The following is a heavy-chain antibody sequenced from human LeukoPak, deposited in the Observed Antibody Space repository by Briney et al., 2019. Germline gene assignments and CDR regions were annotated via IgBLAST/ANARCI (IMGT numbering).Heavy chain of an antibody. J-gene: IGHJ5*02. CDR1: GYTFTSYD. CDR3: ARGDSSSFSP. CDR2: MNPNSGNT. V-gene: IGHV1-8*03. D-gene: IGHD6-13*01. Sequence: ASVKVSCKASGYTFTSYDINWVRQATGQGLEWMGWMNPNSGNTGYAQKFQGRVTITRNTSISTTYMELSSLRSEDTAVYCCARGDSSSFSPWGQGTLVTVSS.